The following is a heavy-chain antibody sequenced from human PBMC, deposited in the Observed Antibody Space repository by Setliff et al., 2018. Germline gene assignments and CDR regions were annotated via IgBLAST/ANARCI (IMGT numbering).Heavy chain of an antibody. Sequence: SVKVSCKASGGTFSSYGISWVRQAPGQGLEWMGGTIPVFGTTDYAHKFQGRVTIMTDESTSTAYMELSSLTSEDTAVYYCARGGDIITIFGVVTPDFYYYMDVWGTGTTVTVSS. D-gene: IGHD3-3*01. V-gene: IGHV1-69*05. CDR2: TIPVFGTT. CDR1: GGTFSSYG. J-gene: IGHJ6*03. CDR3: ARGGDIITIFGVVTPDFYYYMDV.